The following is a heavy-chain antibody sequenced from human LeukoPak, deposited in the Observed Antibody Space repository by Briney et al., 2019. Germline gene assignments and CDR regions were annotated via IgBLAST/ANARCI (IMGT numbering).Heavy chain of an antibody. V-gene: IGHV3-23*01. CDR1: GFTFSSYG. Sequence: GGSLRLSCGASGFTFSSYGMSWVRQAPRQGLEWVSGISGSGGSIYYADSVKGRFTISRDNAKNSLYLQMNSLRAEDTAVYYCAREGREYYYDSSGYYDDYWGQGTLVTVSS. J-gene: IGHJ4*02. CDR3: AREGREYYYDSSGYYDDY. D-gene: IGHD3-22*01. CDR2: ISGSGGSI.